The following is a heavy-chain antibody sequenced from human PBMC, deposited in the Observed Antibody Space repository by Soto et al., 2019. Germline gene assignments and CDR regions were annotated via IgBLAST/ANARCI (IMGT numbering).Heavy chain of an antibody. Sequence: GGSLRLSCAASGFTFSSYEMNWVRQAPGKGLEWVSYISSSGSTIYYADSVKGRFTISRDNAKNSLYLQMNSLRAEDTAVYYCARDPIWSGYNYFDYWGQGTLVTV. V-gene: IGHV3-48*03. CDR3: ARDPIWSGYNYFDY. CDR1: GFTFSSYE. D-gene: IGHD3-3*01. CDR2: ISSSGSTI. J-gene: IGHJ4*02.